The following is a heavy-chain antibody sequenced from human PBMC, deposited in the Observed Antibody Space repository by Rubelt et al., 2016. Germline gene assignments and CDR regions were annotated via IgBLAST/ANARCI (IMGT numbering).Heavy chain of an antibody. CDR2: ISWNSGSI. D-gene: IGHD2-2*01. J-gene: IGHJ3*02. CDR3: AGSSTSCYSGFCDAFDI. V-gene: IGHV3-9*01. Sequence: GKGLEWVSGISWNSGSIGYADSVKGRFTISRDNAKNSLYLQMNSLRAEDTAVYYCAGSSTSCYSGFCDAFDIWGQGTMVTVSS.